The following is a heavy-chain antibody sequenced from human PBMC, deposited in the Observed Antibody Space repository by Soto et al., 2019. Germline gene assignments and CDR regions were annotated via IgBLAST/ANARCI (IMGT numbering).Heavy chain of an antibody. CDR3: ARDRGIATKYYYSYGMDV. V-gene: IGHV1-46*01. CDR2: INPSGGST. Sequence: ASVKVSCKASGYTFTSYYMHWVRQAPGQGLEWMGIINPSGGSTSYAQKFQGRVTMTRDTSTSTVYMELSSLRSEDTAVYYCARDRGIATKYYYSYGMDVWGQGTTVTVS. J-gene: IGHJ6*02. D-gene: IGHD6-13*01. CDR1: GYTFTSYY.